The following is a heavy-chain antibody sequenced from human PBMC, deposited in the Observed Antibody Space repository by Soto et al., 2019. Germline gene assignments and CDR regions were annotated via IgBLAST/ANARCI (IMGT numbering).Heavy chain of an antibody. CDR2: IYPGDSDT. CDR3: GRHISNFRCYYYAKDV. D-gene: IGHD4-4*01. J-gene: IGHJ6*02. Sequence: PGESLKISCQGSGYTFTDYWIGWVRQLPGKGLEWMGIIYPGDSDTRYSPSFQGHVTITVDKSTSTAYLQWNTLKASDTAMYYCGRHISNFRCYYYAKDVWGQGTTVNVSS. V-gene: IGHV5-51*01. CDR1: GYTFTDYW.